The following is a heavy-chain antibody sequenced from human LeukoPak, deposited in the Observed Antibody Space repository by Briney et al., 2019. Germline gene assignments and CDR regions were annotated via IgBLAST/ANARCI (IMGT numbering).Heavy chain of an antibody. CDR3: ARDYGGYGRFDF. Sequence: SETLSLTCTVSGGSISSANYYWNWIRQPPGKGLEWFGYIYYTGGTYYNPSLKSRVTISVDTSKNQFSLKLNSVTAADAAVYHCARDYGGYGRFDFWGQGTLVTVSS. D-gene: IGHD5-12*01. CDR2: IYYTGGT. J-gene: IGHJ4*02. V-gene: IGHV4-30-4*08. CDR1: GGSISSANYY.